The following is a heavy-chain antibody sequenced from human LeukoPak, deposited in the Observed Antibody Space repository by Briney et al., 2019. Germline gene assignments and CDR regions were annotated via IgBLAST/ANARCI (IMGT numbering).Heavy chain of an antibody. Sequence: ASVKVSCKVSGYTLTELSMHWVRQAPGKGLEWMGGIIPIFGTANYAQKFQGRVTITADKSTSTAYMELSSLRSEDTAVYYCATMVRGVFAEYFQHWGQGTLVTVSS. CDR2: IIPIFGTA. D-gene: IGHD3-10*01. V-gene: IGHV1-69*06. CDR1: GYTLTELS. J-gene: IGHJ1*01. CDR3: ATMVRGVFAEYFQH.